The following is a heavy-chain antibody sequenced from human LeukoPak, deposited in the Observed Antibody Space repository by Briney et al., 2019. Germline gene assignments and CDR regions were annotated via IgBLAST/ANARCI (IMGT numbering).Heavy chain of an antibody. Sequence: ASVKVSCKASGYTFTSYGISWVRQAPGQGREWMGWISAYNGNTNYEQKRQGRVTMTTDTSTSKAYMELRSLRSDDTDVYYCARETLTPMITFGGVIVASPGGSDYWGQGTLVTVSS. CDR3: ARETLTPMITFGGVIVASPGGSDY. CDR2: ISAYNGNT. CDR1: GYTFTSYG. V-gene: IGHV1-18*01. J-gene: IGHJ4*02. D-gene: IGHD3-16*02.